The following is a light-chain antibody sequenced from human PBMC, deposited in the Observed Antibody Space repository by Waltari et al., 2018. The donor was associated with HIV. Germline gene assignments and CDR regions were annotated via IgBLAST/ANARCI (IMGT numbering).Light chain of an antibody. V-gene: IGLV1-47*01. J-gene: IGLJ2*01. CDR2: RSY. CDR1: SSIRGRNF. Sequence: QSVLTQPPSASGTPGQRVTISRSGASSIRGRNFVNWYQQLPGTAPNLLIYRSYQRPSGVPDRFSGSKSGSSASLAISGLRSEAEAVYYCAAWDDNLRGVFGGVTKLTVL. CDR3: AAWDDNLRGV.